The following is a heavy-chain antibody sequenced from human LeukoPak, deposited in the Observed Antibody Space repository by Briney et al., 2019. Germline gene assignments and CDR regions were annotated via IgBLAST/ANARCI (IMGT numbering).Heavy chain of an antibody. J-gene: IGHJ3*02. Sequence: GGSLRLSCAASGFTFSSYVMSWVRQAPGKGLEWVSGISGSGGNTFYVGSVKGRFSISRDNSKSTLYLQMNSLRDEDTAIYYCAKRIVGAPYALDMWGQGTMVTVSS. V-gene: IGHV3-23*01. D-gene: IGHD1-26*01. CDR1: GFTFSSYV. CDR3: AKRIVGAPYALDM. CDR2: ISGSGGNT.